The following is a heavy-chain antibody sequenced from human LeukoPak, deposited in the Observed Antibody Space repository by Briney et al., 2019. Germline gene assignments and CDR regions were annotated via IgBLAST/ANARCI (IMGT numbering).Heavy chain of an antibody. V-gene: IGHV3-21*01. CDR3: AREMYDFWSGYYSPDY. D-gene: IGHD3-3*01. Sequence: PGGSLRLSCAASGFTFSSYSMNWVRQAPGKGLEWVSSISSSSSYIYYADSVRGRFTISRDNAKNSLYLQMNSLRAEDTAVYYCAREMYDFWSGYYSPDYWGQGTLVTVSS. J-gene: IGHJ4*02. CDR2: ISSSSSYI. CDR1: GFTFSSYS.